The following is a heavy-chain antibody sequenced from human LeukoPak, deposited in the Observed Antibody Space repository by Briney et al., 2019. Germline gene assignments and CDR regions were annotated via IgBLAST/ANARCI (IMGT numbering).Heavy chain of an antibody. D-gene: IGHD1-14*01. V-gene: IGHV3-15*07. CDR3: TTGYYLARTRGMSFYYYYYYGMDV. CDR1: GFTFSNAW. Sequence: GGPLRLSCAASGFTFSNAWMNWVRQAPGKELEWVGRIKSKTDGGTTDYAAPVKGRFTISRDDSKNTLYLQMNSLKTEDTAVYYCTTGYYLARTRGMSFYYYYYYGMDVWGQGTTVTVSS. CDR2: IKSKTDGGTT. J-gene: IGHJ6*02.